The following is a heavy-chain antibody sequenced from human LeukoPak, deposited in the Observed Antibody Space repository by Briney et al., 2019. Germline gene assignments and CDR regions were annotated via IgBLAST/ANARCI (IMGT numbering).Heavy chain of an antibody. D-gene: IGHD3-3*01. CDR2: IRYDGSNK. CDR1: GFTFSSYG. V-gene: IGHV3-30*02. CDR3: AKDLYDFWGGFDY. Sequence: GGSLRLSCAASGFTFSSYGMHWVRQAPGKGLEWVAFIRYDGSNKYYADSVKGRFTISRDNSKNTLYLQMNSLRAEDTAVYYCAKDLYDFWGGFDYWGQGTLVTVSS. J-gene: IGHJ4*02.